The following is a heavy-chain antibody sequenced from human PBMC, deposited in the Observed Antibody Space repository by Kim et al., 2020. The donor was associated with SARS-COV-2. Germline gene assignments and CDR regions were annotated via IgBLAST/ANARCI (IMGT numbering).Heavy chain of an antibody. D-gene: IGHD4-4*01. CDR1: GFIFDDYA. CDR3: AKNRSSEYSSGSHFDY. CDR2: ISRNGDSK. V-gene: IGHV3-43*02. Sequence: GGSLRLSCAASGFIFDDYAMHWVRQGPGKGLEWVSLISRNGDSKNYADSVKGRFTISRDNSKNSLYLEMNSLRPEDTAFYYCAKNRSSEYSSGSHFDYWG. J-gene: IGHJ4*01.